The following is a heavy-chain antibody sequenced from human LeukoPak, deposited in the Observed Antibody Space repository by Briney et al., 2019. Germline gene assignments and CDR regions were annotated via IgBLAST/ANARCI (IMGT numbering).Heavy chain of an antibody. CDR2: IYPGDSDT. J-gene: IGHJ3*01. Sequence: GESLKISCKASGYRFTSYWIGWVRQMPGKGLECMGIIYPGDSDTRYSPSFHGQVTISADKSISTAYLQWSSLKASDTAMYYCARHPHGGILTGNPTGAFDVWGQGTMVTVSS. V-gene: IGHV5-51*01. CDR1: GYRFTSYW. CDR3: ARHPHGGILTGNPTGAFDV. D-gene: IGHD3-9*01.